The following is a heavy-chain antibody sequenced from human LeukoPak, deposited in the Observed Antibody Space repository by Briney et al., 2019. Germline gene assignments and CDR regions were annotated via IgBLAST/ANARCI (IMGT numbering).Heavy chain of an antibody. CDR2: MNQGGSET. D-gene: IGHD4-23*01. J-gene: IGHJ4*02. V-gene: IGHV3-7*01. Sequence: GGSLRLSCAASGFPFTNYWMIWVRQAPRNRPEGVGNMNQGGSETNYVDSVKGRFSIATNNAKTSLYLQMNSLRAEDTAVYYCATDRKVGTWDPRFDYWGQGALVTVSS. CDR3: ATDRKVGTWDPRFDY. CDR1: GFPFTNYW.